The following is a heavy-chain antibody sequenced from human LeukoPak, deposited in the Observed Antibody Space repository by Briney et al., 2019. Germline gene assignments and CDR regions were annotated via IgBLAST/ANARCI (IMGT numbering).Heavy chain of an antibody. CDR3: AKLDSIAVAGTEYFDY. V-gene: IGHV3-30*04. Sequence: PGGSLRLSCAASGFTFSSYAMHWVRQAPGKGLEWVAVISYDGSNKYYADSVKGRFTISRDNSKNTLYLQMNSLRAEDTAVYYCAKLDSIAVAGTEYFDYWGQGTLVTVSS. J-gene: IGHJ4*02. D-gene: IGHD6-19*01. CDR2: ISYDGSNK. CDR1: GFTFSSYA.